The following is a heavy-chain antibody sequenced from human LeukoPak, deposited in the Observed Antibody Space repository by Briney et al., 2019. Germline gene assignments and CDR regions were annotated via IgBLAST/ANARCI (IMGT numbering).Heavy chain of an antibody. CDR3: ARLQAAAGSLYYYYYYMDV. Sequence: SETLSLTCTVSGGSISSSSYYWDWIRQPPGKGLEWIGSIYYSGSTYYNPSLKSRVTISVDTSKNQFSLKLSSVTAADTAVYYCARLQAAAGSLYYYYYYMDVWGKGTTVTVSS. CDR1: GGSISSSSYY. J-gene: IGHJ6*03. V-gene: IGHV4-39*01. D-gene: IGHD6-13*01. CDR2: IYYSGST.